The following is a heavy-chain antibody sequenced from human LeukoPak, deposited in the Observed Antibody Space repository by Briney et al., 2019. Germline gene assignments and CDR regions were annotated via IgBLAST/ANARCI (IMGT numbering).Heavy chain of an antibody. V-gene: IGHV3-21*01. D-gene: IGHD6-19*01. J-gene: IGHJ4*02. Sequence: GGSLRLSCAASGFTFSSYAMSWVRQAPGKGLEWVSSISSSSSYIYYADSVKGRFTISRDNAKNSLYLQMNSLRAEDTAVYYCARVQRGIAVALDYWGQGTLATVSS. CDR1: GFTFSSYA. CDR2: ISSSSSYI. CDR3: ARVQRGIAVALDY.